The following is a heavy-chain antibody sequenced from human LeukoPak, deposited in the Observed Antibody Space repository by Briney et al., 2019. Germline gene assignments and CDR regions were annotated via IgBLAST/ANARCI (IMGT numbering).Heavy chain of an antibody. V-gene: IGHV3-23*01. CDR1: GFTFSSYA. D-gene: IGHD2-2*01. CDR3: AKVSSAADFDIVVVPAATDYYYYYMDV. J-gene: IGHJ6*03. CDR2: ISGSGGST. Sequence: HTGGSLRLSCAASGFTFSSYAMSWVRQAPGKGLEWVSAISGSGGSTYYADSVKGRFTISRDTSKNTLYLQMNSLRAEDTAVYYCAKVSSAADFDIVVVPAATDYYYYYMDVWGKGTTVTVSS.